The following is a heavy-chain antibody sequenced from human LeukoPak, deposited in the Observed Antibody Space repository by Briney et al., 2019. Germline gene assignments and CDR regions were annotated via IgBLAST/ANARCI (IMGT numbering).Heavy chain of an antibody. V-gene: IGHV1-69*13. Sequence: EASVNVSCKASGGTFSSCAISWVRQAPGQGLEWMGGIIPIFATANYAQKFQGRVTITADESTSTAYMELSSLRSEDTAVYYCARGPHDGGYLAYFDYWGQGTLVTVSS. CDR1: GGTFSSCA. CDR3: ARGPHDGGYLAYFDY. J-gene: IGHJ4*02. CDR2: IIPIFATA. D-gene: IGHD5-12*01.